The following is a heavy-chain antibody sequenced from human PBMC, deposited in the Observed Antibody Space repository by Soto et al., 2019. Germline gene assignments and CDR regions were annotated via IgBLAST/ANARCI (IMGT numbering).Heavy chain of an antibody. Sequence: SXTLSLTCAVSGGSMSSSNWWSWVRQPPGKGLEWIGEIYHSGSTNYNPSLKSRVTISVDKSKNQFSLKLSSVTAADTAVYYCARSSSSSIAFDYWGQGTLVTVSS. CDR3: ARSSSSSIAFDY. CDR2: IYHSGST. CDR1: GGSMSSSNW. D-gene: IGHD6-6*01. J-gene: IGHJ4*02. V-gene: IGHV4-4*02.